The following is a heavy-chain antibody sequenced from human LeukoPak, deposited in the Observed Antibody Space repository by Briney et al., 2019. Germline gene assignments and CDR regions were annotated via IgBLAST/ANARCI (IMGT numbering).Heavy chain of an antibody. V-gene: IGHV4-34*01. CDR3: ARGQTTAPDY. Sequence: SETLSLTCAVYGGSFSGYYWGWIRQPPGKGLEWIGEINHSGSTNYNPSLKSRVTISVDTSKNQFSLKLSSVTAADTAVYYCARGQTTAPDYWGQGTLVTVSS. CDR2: INHSGST. D-gene: IGHD1-7*01. J-gene: IGHJ4*02. CDR1: GGSFSGYY.